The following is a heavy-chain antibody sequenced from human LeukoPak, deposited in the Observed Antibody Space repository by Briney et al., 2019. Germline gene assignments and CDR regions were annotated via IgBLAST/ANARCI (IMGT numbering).Heavy chain of an antibody. V-gene: IGHV1-18*01. CDR2: ISAYNGNT. D-gene: IGHD2-21*01. CDR3: ARDRPRLAIDY. J-gene: IGHJ4*02. CDR1: GYTFTSYG. Sequence: ASVKVSCKASGYTFTSYGISWVRQAPGQGLEWMGWISAYNGNTNYAQKLQGRVTMTTDTSTSTDYMELRSLRSDDTAVYYCARDRPRLAIDYWGQGTLVTVSS.